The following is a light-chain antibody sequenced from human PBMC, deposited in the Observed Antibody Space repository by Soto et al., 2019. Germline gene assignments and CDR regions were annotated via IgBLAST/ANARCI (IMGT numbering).Light chain of an antibody. J-gene: IGKJ2*01. CDR2: GAS. Sequence: EIVETQSTGTLSLSPGERATLSCRASQSASSSYLAWFQQKPGQAPRLLIYGASNRATGIPDRFSGRGSGTDVTLTFSTLQPDDFAVYYCQQYGVSPPYPFGQGTKLEMK. CDR1: QSASSSY. CDR3: QQYGVSPPYP. V-gene: IGKV3-20*01.